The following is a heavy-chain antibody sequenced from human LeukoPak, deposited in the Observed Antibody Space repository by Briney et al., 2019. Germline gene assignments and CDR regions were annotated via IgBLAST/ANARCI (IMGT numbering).Heavy chain of an antibody. V-gene: IGHV1-18*01. CDR1: GYTFTSYG. CDR3: ARPTYYDLPRPPTSLDAFDI. Sequence: ASVKVSCKASGYTFTSYGISWVRQAPGQGLEWMGWISAYNGNTNYAQKLQGRVTMTTDTSTSTAYMELRSLRSDDTAVYYCARPTYYDLPRPPTSLDAFDIWGQGTMVTVSS. J-gene: IGHJ3*02. D-gene: IGHD3-22*01. CDR2: ISAYNGNT.